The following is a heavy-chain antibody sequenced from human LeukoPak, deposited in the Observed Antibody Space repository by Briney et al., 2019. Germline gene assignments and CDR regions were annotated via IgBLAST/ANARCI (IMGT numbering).Heavy chain of an antibody. Sequence: ASVKVSCKASGYTFTGYYIHWVRQAPGQGLEWMGWINPNSGGTNYAQKFQGRVTMTRDTSISTAYMELRSLRPEDTAVYYCARGERGYRYGFEYFQRWGQGTLVTVSS. CDR3: ARGERGYRYGFEYFQR. CDR1: GYTFTGYY. J-gene: IGHJ1*01. V-gene: IGHV1-2*02. CDR2: INPNSGGT. D-gene: IGHD5-18*01.